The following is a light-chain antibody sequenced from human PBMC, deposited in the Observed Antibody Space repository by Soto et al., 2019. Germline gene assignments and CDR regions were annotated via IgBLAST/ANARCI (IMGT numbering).Light chain of an antibody. J-gene: IGKJ1*01. V-gene: IGKV3-20*01. CDR2: GTS. CDR1: HSVDSNY. CDR3: QQYYYIPRT. Sequence: EIVLTQSPGTLSVSPGERATLSCRASHSVDSNYFAWYQQKPGQAPRLLIYGTSYRATGIPDRFSGSGSGTDFTLTNSRLEPEDSAVYYCQQYYYIPRTFGRGTKLEI.